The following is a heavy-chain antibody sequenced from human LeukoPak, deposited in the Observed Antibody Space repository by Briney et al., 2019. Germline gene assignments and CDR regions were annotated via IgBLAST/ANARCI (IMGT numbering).Heavy chain of an antibody. Sequence: SETLSLTCTVSGGSISSSSYYWGWIRQPPGKGLEWIGSIYYSGSTHYNPSLKSRVTVSVDTSKNQFSLTVSSVTAADTAVYYCTRHSSSSCYTFFASWGQGTLVTVSS. D-gene: IGHD2-2*02. J-gene: IGHJ4*02. V-gene: IGHV4-39*01. CDR2: IYYSGST. CDR1: GGSISSSSYY. CDR3: TRHSSSSCYTFFAS.